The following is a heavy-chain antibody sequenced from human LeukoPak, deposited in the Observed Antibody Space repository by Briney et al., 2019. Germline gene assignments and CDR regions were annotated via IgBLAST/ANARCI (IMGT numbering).Heavy chain of an antibody. D-gene: IGHD5-24*01. Sequence: ASVKVSCKASGYTFTSYDINWVRQAPGQGLEWMGRINPNTGGTNYAQNFQGSVTMTRDTSITTVYMELSRLRSDDTAVYYCARVGDGLNDGFDIWGQGTMVTVSS. CDR1: GYTFTSYD. CDR3: ARVGDGLNDGFDI. V-gene: IGHV1-2*06. CDR2: INPNTGGT. J-gene: IGHJ3*02.